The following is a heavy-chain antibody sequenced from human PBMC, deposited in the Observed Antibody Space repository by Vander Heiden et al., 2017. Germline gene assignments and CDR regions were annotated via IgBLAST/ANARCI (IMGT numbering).Heavy chain of an antibody. CDR2: INHSGST. CDR1: GGSFSGYY. J-gene: IGHJ4*02. V-gene: IGHV4-34*01. D-gene: IGHD2-15*01. CDR3: ATGAVVEQT. Sequence: QVRLKQWGAGLLKPSETLSHTCAVFGGSFSGYYWSWSRQPPGKGLEWISEINHSGSTNYNQSLKSRVIISVDTSKNQFSLKLTSVTAADTAVYYCATGAVVEQTWGQGTLVTVSS.